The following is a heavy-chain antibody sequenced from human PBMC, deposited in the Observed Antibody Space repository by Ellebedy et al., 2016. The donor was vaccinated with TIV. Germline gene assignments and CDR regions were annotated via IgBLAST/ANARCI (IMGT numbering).Heavy chain of an antibody. CDR2: ISASGGST. D-gene: IGHD2-15*01. Sequence: GESLKISCVASGFTFSSYAITWVRQAPGKGLEWVSAISASGGSTYYADSVKGRLTISRDNSKNTVYLQMNSLRAEDTAVYYCGKEELVAVTPYLDYWGQGTLVTVSS. J-gene: IGHJ4*02. CDR3: GKEELVAVTPYLDY. V-gene: IGHV3-23*01. CDR1: GFTFSSYA.